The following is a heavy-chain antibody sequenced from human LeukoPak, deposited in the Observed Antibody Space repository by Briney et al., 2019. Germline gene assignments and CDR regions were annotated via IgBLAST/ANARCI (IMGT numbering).Heavy chain of an antibody. CDR1: GGSISTYY. CDR3: ARGPHYDSSGYYYVSGPIDY. V-gene: IGHV4-39*07. J-gene: IGHJ4*02. Sequence: SETLSLTCTVSGGSISTYYWSWIRQPPGKGLEWIGSIYYSGSTYYNPSLKSRVTISVDTSKNQFSLKLSSVTAADTAVYYCARGPHYDSSGYYYVSGPIDYWGQGTLVTVSS. CDR2: IYYSGST. D-gene: IGHD3-22*01.